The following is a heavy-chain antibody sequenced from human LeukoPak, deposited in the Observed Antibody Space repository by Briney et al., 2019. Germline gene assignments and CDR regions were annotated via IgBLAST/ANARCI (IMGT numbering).Heavy chain of an antibody. Sequence: ASVKVSCKVSGYTLTELSMRWVRQAPGKGLEWMGGFDPEDGETIYTQKFQGRVTMTEDTSTDTAYMELSSLRSEDTAVYYCATIVIYDILTGYYNKAFDIWGQGTMATVSS. D-gene: IGHD3-9*01. J-gene: IGHJ3*02. V-gene: IGHV1-24*01. CDR2: FDPEDGET. CDR3: ATIVIYDILTGYYNKAFDI. CDR1: GYTLTELS.